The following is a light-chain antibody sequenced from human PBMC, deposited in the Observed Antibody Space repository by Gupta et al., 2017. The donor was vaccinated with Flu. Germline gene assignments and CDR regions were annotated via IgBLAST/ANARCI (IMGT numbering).Light chain of an antibody. CDR3: QEANSFPLT. V-gene: IGKV1-12*01. CDR2: SAS. Sequence: PSSVYASVGDRVTITWRASQDIGSWLAWYQQKPGKAPKLLIYSASSLQSGVPSRFTGAGYGTDFTLTITTLQPEDFATYYCQEANSFPLTFGRGTTVDI. CDR1: QDIGSW. J-gene: IGKJ4*01.